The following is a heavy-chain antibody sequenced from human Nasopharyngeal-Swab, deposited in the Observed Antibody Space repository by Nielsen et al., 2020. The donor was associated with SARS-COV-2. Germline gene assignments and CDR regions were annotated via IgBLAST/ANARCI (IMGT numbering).Heavy chain of an antibody. CDR3: AREKDFWGGSHYFYTDV. CDR1: GFTFSIYW. Sequence: GGSLRLSCAASGFTFSIYWMTWVRQAPGRGLEWVSNMNEDGSEKNYVDSVRGRFTISRDNAKNLLYLQMNSLRAEDTAVYYCAREKDFWGGSHYFYTDVWGKGTTVTVSS. D-gene: IGHD3-3*01. J-gene: IGHJ6*03. CDR2: MNEDGSEK. V-gene: IGHV3-7*05.